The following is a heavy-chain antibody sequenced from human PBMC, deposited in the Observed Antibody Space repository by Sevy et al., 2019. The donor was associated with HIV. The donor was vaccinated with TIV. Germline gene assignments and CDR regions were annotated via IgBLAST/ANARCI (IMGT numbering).Heavy chain of an antibody. CDR2: FDPEDDEK. CDR1: GYTLTELS. D-gene: IGHD3-22*01. CDR3: ATTKDYYDTSGYPFDS. Sequence: SVKVSCKVSGYTLTELSMHWVRQAPGKGLEWMGTFDPEDDEKIYAQKFQGRVTMTEDTSTDTAYMELSRLRSEDTAVYYCATTKDYYDTSGYPFDSWGQGTLVTVSS. J-gene: IGHJ4*02. V-gene: IGHV1-24*01.